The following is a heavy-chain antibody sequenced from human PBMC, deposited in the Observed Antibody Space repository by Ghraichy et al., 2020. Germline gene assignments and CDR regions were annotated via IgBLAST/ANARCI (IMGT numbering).Heavy chain of an antibody. Sequence: GGSLRLSCAASGFTFSSYGMHWVRQAPGKGLEWVAFIRYDGSNKYYADSVKGRFTISRDNSKNTLYLQMNSLRAEDTAVYYCAKDGSSSSGWYFDYWGQGTLVTVSS. J-gene: IGHJ4*02. CDR1: GFTFSSYG. CDR2: IRYDGSNK. D-gene: IGHD6-19*01. V-gene: IGHV3-30*02. CDR3: AKDGSSSSGWYFDY.